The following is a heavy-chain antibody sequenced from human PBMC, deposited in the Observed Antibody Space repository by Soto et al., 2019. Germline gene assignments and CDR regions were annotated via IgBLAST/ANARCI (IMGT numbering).Heavy chain of an antibody. J-gene: IGHJ6*02. V-gene: IGHV3-23*01. Sequence: EVQLLESGGGLVQPGGSLRLSCAASGFTFSSYAMKWVRQAPGKGLEWVSLIGESGTPTYYADSVKGRFTISRDNSGNTLFLKMYSLRAEDTAVDYCARYIPGVRYYGMDVWGHGTTVTVSS. D-gene: IGHD5-18*01. CDR1: GFTFSSYA. CDR3: ARYIPGVRYYGMDV. CDR2: IGESGTPT.